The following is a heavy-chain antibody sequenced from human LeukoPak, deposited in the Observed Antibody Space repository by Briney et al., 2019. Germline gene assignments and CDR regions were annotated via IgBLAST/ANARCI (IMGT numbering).Heavy chain of an antibody. CDR3: ARHPGRSCSGSSACPYWFDP. V-gene: IGHV4-39*01. CDR1: GVSITSGNW. Sequence: SVTLSLTCGVSGVSITSGNWWSWVRQPPGKGLEWIGSTYFSGSTSYNPSLKSRVTISVDTSKNQFSLKLSSVTASDTAVYYCARHPGRSCSGSSACPYWFDPWGQGTLVTVSS. J-gene: IGHJ5*02. D-gene: IGHD2-15*01. CDR2: TYFSGST.